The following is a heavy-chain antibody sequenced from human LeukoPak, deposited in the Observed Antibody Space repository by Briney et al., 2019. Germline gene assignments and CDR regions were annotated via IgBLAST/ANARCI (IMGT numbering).Heavy chain of an antibody. Sequence: GGSLRLSCAASGFTVSSNYMSWVRQAPGKGLEWVSVIYSGGTIYYADSVKGRFTISRDNSKNTLYLQMNSLRAEDTAVYYCGVNSDYWGQGTLVTVSS. CDR3: GVNSDY. CDR1: GFTVSSNY. D-gene: IGHD4-23*01. J-gene: IGHJ4*02. CDR2: IYSGGTI. V-gene: IGHV3-53*01.